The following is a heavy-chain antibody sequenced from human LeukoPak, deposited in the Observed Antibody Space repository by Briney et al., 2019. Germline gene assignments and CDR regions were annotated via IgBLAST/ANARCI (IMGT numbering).Heavy chain of an antibody. J-gene: IGHJ6*02. CDR3: ARDGVPAYGLDV. CDR1: GFTFSSYD. V-gene: IGHV3-33*01. Sequence: GGSLRLSCAAYGFTFSSYDMHWVRQAPGKGLEWVAFIWYDGSNEYYADSVKGRFTISRDNSKATLYLQMNSLRAEDTAVYYCARDGVPAYGLDVWGQGTTVTVSS. CDR2: IWYDGSNE.